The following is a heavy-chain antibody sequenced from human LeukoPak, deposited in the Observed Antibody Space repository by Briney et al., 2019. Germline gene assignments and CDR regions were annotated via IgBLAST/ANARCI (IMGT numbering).Heavy chain of an antibody. J-gene: IGHJ6*03. Sequence: GRSLRLSCAASGFTFRDHGMHWVRKAPGKGLEWMALIWAGGPTGLYADSVKGRFIISRDTNTLYLQVDSLRAEDTAVYYCARDIWNDGNYYMDVWGKGTTVTVSS. D-gene: IGHD1-1*01. CDR2: IWAGGPTG. V-gene: IGHV3-33*01. CDR1: GFTFRDHG. CDR3: ARDIWNDGNYYMDV.